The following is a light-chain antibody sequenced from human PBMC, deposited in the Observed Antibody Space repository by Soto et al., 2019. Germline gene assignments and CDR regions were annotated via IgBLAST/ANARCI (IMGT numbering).Light chain of an antibody. J-gene: IGKJ1*01. CDR1: QSVSSN. CDR2: DAS. CDR3: QQYNNWPRT. V-gene: IGKV3-15*01. Sequence: EILVTQSPASLSVSPGERATLSCRASQSVSSNLAWYQQKPGQAPRLLMYDASTRATGIPARFSGSGSGTEFTLTISSLQSEDFAVYYCQQYNNWPRTFGQGTRVDIK.